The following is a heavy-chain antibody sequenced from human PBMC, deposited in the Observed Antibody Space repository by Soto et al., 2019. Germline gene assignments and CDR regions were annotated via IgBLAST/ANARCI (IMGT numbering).Heavy chain of an antibody. CDR1: GFTFSSYA. CDR3: AKRTIKDTAMVTLDY. CDR2: ISGSGGST. J-gene: IGHJ4*02. Sequence: GGSLRLSCAASGFTFSSYAMSWVRQAPGKGLEWVSAISGSGGSTYYADSVKGRFTTSRDNSKNTLYLQMNSLRAEDTAVYYCAKRTIKDTAMVTLDYWGQGTLVTVSS. V-gene: IGHV3-23*01. D-gene: IGHD5-18*01.